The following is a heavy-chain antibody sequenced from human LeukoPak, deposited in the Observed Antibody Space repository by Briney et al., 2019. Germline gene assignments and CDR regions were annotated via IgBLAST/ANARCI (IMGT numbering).Heavy chain of an antibody. J-gene: IGHJ4*02. D-gene: IGHD5-18*01. V-gene: IGHV1-2*06. CDR2: INPNTGGT. CDR3: ARDRSGYSYGEPLDH. Sequence: ASVKDSCKASGYTFTGYYLHWVRQAPGQGLEWLGRINPNTGGTDDAQKLQGRVTMTRDTSINTAYMELSRLRPDDTAVYYCARDRSGYSYGEPLDHWGQGTLVIVSS. CDR1: GYTFTGYY.